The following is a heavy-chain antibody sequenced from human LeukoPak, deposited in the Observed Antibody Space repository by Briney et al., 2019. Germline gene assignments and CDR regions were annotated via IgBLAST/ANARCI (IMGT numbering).Heavy chain of an antibody. J-gene: IGHJ5*02. CDR1: GFTFTDYG. V-gene: IGHV3-33*01. D-gene: IGHD2-21*02. CDR3: ARDRETANWSDP. CDR2: VWFDGSSK. Sequence: GGSLRLSCAASGFTFTDYGIHWVRQAPGKGLEWVAVVWFDGSSKYFADSVKGRFTISRDNSNNTVFLQMNSLRVEDTAVYYCARDRETANWSDPWGQGTLVTVSS.